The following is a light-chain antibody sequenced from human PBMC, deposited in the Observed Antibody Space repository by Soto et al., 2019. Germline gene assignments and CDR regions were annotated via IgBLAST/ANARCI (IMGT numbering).Light chain of an antibody. J-gene: IGKJ1*01. CDR3: QQYGSSPTT. CDR1: QSLSSY. Sequence: DIQMTQSPSTLSASVGDNIKLPCRASQSLSSYLAWYQQKPGRAPKLLIFGASFRATGIPDRFSGSGSGTDFTLTISRLEPEDFAVYYCQQYGSSPTTFGQGTKVEIK. CDR2: GAS. V-gene: IGKV1-5*01.